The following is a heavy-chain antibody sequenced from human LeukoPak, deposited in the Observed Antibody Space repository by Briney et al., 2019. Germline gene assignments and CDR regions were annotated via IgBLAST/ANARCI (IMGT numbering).Heavy chain of an antibody. D-gene: IGHD3-9*01. CDR3: ARHLLRYFDWFHYGMDV. J-gene: IGHJ6*04. CDR1: GYSFTSYW. CDR2: IDPSDSYT. V-gene: IGHV5-10-1*01. Sequence: GESLKISCKGSGYSFTSYWMSWVRQMPGKGLEWMGRIDPSDSYTNYSPSFQGHVTISADKSISTAYLQWSSLKASDTAMYYCARHLLRYFDWFHYGMDVWGKGTPVTVSS.